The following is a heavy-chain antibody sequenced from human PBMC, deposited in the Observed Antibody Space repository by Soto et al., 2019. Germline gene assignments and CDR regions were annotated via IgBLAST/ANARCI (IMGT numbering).Heavy chain of an antibody. V-gene: IGHV3-23*01. CDR1: GFTFSSYA. CDR3: AKDSGQQLWFPTDY. Sequence: PGGSLRLSCAASGFTFSSYAMSWVRQAPGKGLEWVSAISGSGGSTYYADSVKGRFTISRDNSKNTLYLQMNSLRAEDTAVYYCAKDSGQQLWFPTDYWGQGTLVTVSS. CDR2: ISGSGGST. D-gene: IGHD5-18*01. J-gene: IGHJ4*02.